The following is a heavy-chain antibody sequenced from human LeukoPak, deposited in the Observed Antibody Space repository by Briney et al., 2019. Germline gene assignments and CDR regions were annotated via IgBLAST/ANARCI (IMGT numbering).Heavy chain of an antibody. D-gene: IGHD3-22*01. CDR2: IYNYGGT. Sequence: SETLSLTCTVSGDSISNYYWSWIRQPPGKGLEWIGYIYNYGGTNYNPSLKSRVTVSLDTSKNQLSLKLNSVTAADTAVYYCARPANYYDSSGYYRHDAFDIWGQGTMVTVSS. J-gene: IGHJ3*02. V-gene: IGHV4-59*08. CDR3: ARPANYYDSSGYYRHDAFDI. CDR1: GDSISNYY.